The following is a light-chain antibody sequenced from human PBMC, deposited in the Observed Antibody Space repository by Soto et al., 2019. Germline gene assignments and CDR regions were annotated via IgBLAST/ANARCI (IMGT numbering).Light chain of an antibody. CDR3: QSYDSSLSGAI. Sequence: QSVLTQPPSVSGAPGQRVTISCTGSSSNIGAPYDVHWYQHLPGTAPKLLIFGNINRPSGVPDRFSGSKSGTSASLAITGLQAEDEAEYYCQSYDSSLSGAIFGGGTKVTVL. V-gene: IGLV1-40*01. J-gene: IGLJ2*01. CDR1: SSNIGAPYD. CDR2: GNI.